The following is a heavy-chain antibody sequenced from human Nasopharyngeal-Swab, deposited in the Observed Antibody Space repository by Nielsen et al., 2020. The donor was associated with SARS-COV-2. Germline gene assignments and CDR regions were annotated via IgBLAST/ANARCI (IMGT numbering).Heavy chain of an antibody. CDR2: ISYDGSNK. CDR1: GFTFSTYG. D-gene: IGHD6-19*01. Sequence: GGSLRLSFAASGFTFSTYGMHWVRQAPGKGLEWVAVISYDGSNKYYADSVKGRFTISRNNSKNTLYLQMNSLRAEDTAVYYCAKDITEYSSGWFYYYYYMDVWGKGTTVTVSS. V-gene: IGHV3-30*18. J-gene: IGHJ6*03. CDR3: AKDITEYSSGWFYYYYYMDV.